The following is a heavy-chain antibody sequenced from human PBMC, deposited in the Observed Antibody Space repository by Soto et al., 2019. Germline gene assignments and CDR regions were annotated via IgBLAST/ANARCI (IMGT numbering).Heavy chain of an antibody. D-gene: IGHD6-19*01. CDR2: IYYSGST. Sequence: PSETLSLTCTVSGGSISSSSYYWGWIRQPPGKGLEWIGSIYYSGSTYYNPSLKSRVTISVDTSKNQFSLKLSSVTAADTAVYYCARLLYRGWLVIDYWGQGTLVTVSS. CDR1: GGSISSSSYY. V-gene: IGHV4-39*01. J-gene: IGHJ4*02. CDR3: ARLLYRGWLVIDY.